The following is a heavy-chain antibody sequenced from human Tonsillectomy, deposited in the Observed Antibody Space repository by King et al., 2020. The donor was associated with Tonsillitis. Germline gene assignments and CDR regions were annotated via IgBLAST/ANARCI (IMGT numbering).Heavy chain of an antibody. CDR3: SHSSSRALSGWQPPYFDY. V-gene: IGHV2-5*01. CDR2: IYWNDDK. J-gene: IGHJ4*02. Sequence: QITLKESGPTLVKPTQTLTLTCTFSGFSLSTSGVGVGWIRQPPGKALEWLALIYWNDDKRYSPSLKSRLTITKDTSKNQVVLTMNNMDPVDTATYYCSHSSSRALSGWQPPYFDYWGQGTLVTVSS. CDR1: GFSLSTSGVG. D-gene: IGHD5-24*01.